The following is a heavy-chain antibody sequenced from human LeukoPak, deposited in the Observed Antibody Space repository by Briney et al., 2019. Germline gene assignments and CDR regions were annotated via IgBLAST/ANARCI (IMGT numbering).Heavy chain of an antibody. CDR3: AREVYYGSGRRFDY. V-gene: IGHV3-48*01. CDR2: ISSSTI. Sequence: GSLRLSCAASGFTFSRHSINWVRQAPGKGLEWVSSISSSTIYYADSVKGRFTISRDNAKNSLYLQMNSLRAEDTAVYYCAREVYYGSGRRFDYWGQGTLVTVSS. CDR1: GFTFSRHS. D-gene: IGHD3-10*01. J-gene: IGHJ4*02.